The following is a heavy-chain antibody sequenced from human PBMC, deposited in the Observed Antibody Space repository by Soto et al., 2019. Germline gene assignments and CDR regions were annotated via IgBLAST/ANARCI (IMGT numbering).Heavy chain of an antibody. V-gene: IGHV4-39*01. CDR3: ARKIVSSSWYYYYYGSDV. J-gene: IGHJ6*02. CDR2: IYYSGST. D-gene: IGHD6-13*01. Sequence: SETLSLTCTVSGGSISSSSYYWGWIRQPPGKGLEWIGSIYYSGSTYYNPSLKSRVTISVDTSKNQFSLKLSSVTAADTAVYYCARKIVSSSWYYYYYGSDVWGQGTTVTVS. CDR1: GGSISSSSYY.